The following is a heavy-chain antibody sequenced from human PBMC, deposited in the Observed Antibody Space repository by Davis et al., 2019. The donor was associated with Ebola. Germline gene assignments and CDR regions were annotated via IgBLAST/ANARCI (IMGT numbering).Heavy chain of an antibody. CDR2: ITNNGGST. D-gene: IGHD1-26*01. J-gene: IGHJ4*02. Sequence: GSSLTISCSVSGFLFSSYTMHWVRQAPGKGLQYVSGITNNGGSTYYADSAKGRFTISRDNAKNSLYLQMNSLRAEDTAVYYCAKTKGWELLLFYFDYWGQGTLVTVSS. CDR1: GFLFSSYT. V-gene: IGHV3-64*04. CDR3: AKTKGWELLLFYFDY.